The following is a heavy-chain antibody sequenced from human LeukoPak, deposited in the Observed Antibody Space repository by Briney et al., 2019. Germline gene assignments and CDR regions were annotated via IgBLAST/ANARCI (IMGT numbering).Heavy chain of an antibody. CDR3: AKHAAAASFFDY. J-gene: IGHJ4*02. CDR2: ISGGGGNT. D-gene: IGHD6-13*01. CDR1: GFNFNIYA. Sequence: PGGSLRLSCAASGFNFNIYAMSWVRQAPGKGLEWVSAISGGGGNTYYADSVKGRFTISRDNSKNTLYLQMNSLRAEDAAVFYCAKHAAAASFFDYWGQGTLVTVSS. V-gene: IGHV3-23*01.